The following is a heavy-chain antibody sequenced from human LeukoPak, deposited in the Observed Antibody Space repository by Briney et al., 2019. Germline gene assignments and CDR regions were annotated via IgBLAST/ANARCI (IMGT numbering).Heavy chain of an antibody. J-gene: IGHJ5*02. D-gene: IGHD3-22*01. CDR3: AHRRDSSGYQYRYWFAP. Sequence: GSGPTLVNPTQTLTLTCTFSGFSLTTSGVGVGWIRQPPGKALEWLALINWDDQKVYSPSLQSRLSITKDTSKNRVVLTMTNVDPVDTATYYCAHRRDSSGYQYRYWFAPWGQGTLVTVSS. V-gene: IGHV2-5*02. CDR1: GFSLTTSGVG. CDR2: INWDDQK.